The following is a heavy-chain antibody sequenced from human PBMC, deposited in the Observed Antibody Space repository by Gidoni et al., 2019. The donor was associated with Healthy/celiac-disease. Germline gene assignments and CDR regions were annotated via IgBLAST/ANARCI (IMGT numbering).Heavy chain of an antibody. J-gene: IGHJ5*02. D-gene: IGHD4-17*01. V-gene: IGHV4-39*07. CDR1: GGSISSSSYY. Sequence: QLQLQESGPGLVKPSETLSLTCTVSGGSISSSSYYWGWIRQPPGKGLEWIGSIYYSGSTYYNPSLKSRVTISVDTSKNQFSLKLSSVTAADTAVYYCARGGGGDYVPVGFDPWGQGTLVTVSS. CDR3: ARGGGGDYVPVGFDP. CDR2: IYYSGST.